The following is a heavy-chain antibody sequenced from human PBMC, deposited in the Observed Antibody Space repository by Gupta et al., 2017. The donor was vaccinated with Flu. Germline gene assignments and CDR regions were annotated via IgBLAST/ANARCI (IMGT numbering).Heavy chain of an antibody. D-gene: IGHD2-2*01. Sequence: EVQPLESGGGFVQPGGSLRLSCAASGFTFSSCAMSWVPPAPGKGLEWVSAISGSGGSTYYADSVKGRFTISRDNSKNTLYLQMNSLRAEDTAVYYCAKGYCSSTSCYPYYFDYWGQGTLVTVSS. CDR1: GFTFSSCA. J-gene: IGHJ4*02. CDR2: ISGSGGST. CDR3: AKGYCSSTSCYPYYFDY. V-gene: IGHV3-23*01.